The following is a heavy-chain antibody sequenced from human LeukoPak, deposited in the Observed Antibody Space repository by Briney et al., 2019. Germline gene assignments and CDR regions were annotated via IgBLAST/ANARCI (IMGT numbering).Heavy chain of an antibody. CDR2: ISYDGREQ. J-gene: IGHJ4*02. D-gene: IGHD3-3*01. Sequence: GRSLRLSCAASGFILSSFAIHWVRQAPGKGLEWVAGISYDGREQYHADTVKGRFTISRDNYKNTLFLQMIRLRAEDTAVYYCARDLFGVVVTAANFDYWGQGTLVTVSS. V-gene: IGHV3-30*04. CDR3: ARDLFGVVVTAANFDY. CDR1: GFILSSFA.